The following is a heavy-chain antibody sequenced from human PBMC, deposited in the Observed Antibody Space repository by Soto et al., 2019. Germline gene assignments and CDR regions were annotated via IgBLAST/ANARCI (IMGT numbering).Heavy chain of an antibody. CDR3: ARVGGSFYGSWDS. CDR1: GFTFSMYV. Sequence: QVQLVESGGGVVQPGRSLRLSCAASGFTFSMYVMHWVRQAPGKGLEWVAVMAYDGNREYYGDSVKGRFFVSRDNSKNTRYLQMSSLRPEDTAVYYCARVGGSFYGSWDSWGQGALVTVSS. V-gene: IGHV3-30-3*01. CDR2: MAYDGNRE. J-gene: IGHJ4*02. D-gene: IGHD1-26*01.